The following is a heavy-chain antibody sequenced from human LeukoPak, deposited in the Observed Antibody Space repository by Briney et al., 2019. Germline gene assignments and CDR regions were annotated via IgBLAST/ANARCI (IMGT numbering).Heavy chain of an antibody. Sequence: PSETLSLTCTVSGGSISSYYWSWIRQPPGKGLEWIGYIYYSGSTNYNPSLKSRVTISVDTSKNQFSLKLSSVTAADTAVYYCARGGDLGSGWSLYYYYGMDVWGQGTTVTVSS. CDR2: IYYSGST. CDR3: ARGGDLGSGWSLYYYYGMDV. V-gene: IGHV4-59*01. D-gene: IGHD6-19*01. J-gene: IGHJ6*02. CDR1: GGSISSYY.